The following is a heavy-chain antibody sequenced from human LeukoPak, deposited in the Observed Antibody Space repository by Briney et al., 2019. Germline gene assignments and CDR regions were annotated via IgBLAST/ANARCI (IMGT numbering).Heavy chain of an antibody. CDR1: GFTFSSYS. V-gene: IGHV3-23*01. D-gene: IGHD3-9*01. J-gene: IGHJ4*02. CDR3: ANLLRYFDWPFDY. Sequence: QPGGSLRLSCAASGFTFSSYSMNWVRQAPGKGLEWVSAISGSGGSTYYADSVKGRFTISRDNSKNTLYLQMNSLRAEDTAVYYCANLLRYFDWPFDYWGQGTLVTVSS. CDR2: ISGSGGST.